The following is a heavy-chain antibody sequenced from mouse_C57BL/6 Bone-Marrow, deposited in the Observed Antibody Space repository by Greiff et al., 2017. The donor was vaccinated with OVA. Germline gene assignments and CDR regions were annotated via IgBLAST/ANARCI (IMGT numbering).Heavy chain of an antibody. CDR3: AREGDYYGSSYDWYFDV. CDR1: GFTFTDYY. V-gene: IGHV7-3*01. Sequence: EVNVVESGGGLVQPGGSLSLSCAASGFTFTDYYMSWVRQPPGKALEWLGFIRNKANGYTTEYSASVKGRFTISRDNSQSILYLQMNALRAEDSATYYCAREGDYYGSSYDWYFDVWGTGTTVTVSS. D-gene: IGHD1-1*01. J-gene: IGHJ1*03. CDR2: IRNKANGYTT.